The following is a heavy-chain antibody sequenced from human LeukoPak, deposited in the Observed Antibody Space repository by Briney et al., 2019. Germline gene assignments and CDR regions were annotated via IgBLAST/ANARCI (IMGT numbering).Heavy chain of an antibody. CDR2: ISYDGSNK. CDR1: GFTFSSYA. Sequence: GRSLRLSCAASGFTFSSYAMHWVRQAPGKGLEWVAVISYDGSNKYYADSVKGRFTISRDNSKNTLYLQMNSLRAEDTAVYYCAMTGVTTTYYYWGQGTLVTVSS. D-gene: IGHD4-17*01. V-gene: IGHV3-30-3*01. CDR3: AMTGVTTTYYY. J-gene: IGHJ4*02.